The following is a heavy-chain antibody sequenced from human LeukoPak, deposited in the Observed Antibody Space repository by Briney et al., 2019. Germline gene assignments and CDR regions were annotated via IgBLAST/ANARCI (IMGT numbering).Heavy chain of an antibody. D-gene: IGHD2-15*01. J-gene: IGHJ6*03. V-gene: IGHV3-33*01. CDR3: ARMGGYCSGGTCYGYYYYMDV. Sequence: GGSLRLSCAASGFTFGSYGMHWVRQAPGKGLEWVAVIWYDGRNKYYADSVKGRFTISRDNSKNTLYLQMNSLRVEDTAAYYCARMGGYCSGGTCYGYYYYMDVWGKGTTVTVSS. CDR1: GFTFGSYG. CDR2: IWYDGRNK.